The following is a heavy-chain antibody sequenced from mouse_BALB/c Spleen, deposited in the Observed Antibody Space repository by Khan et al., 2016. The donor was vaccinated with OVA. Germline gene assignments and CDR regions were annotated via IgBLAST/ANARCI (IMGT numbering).Heavy chain of an antibody. CDR1: GFTFSTYA. Sequence: EVQLVESGGGLVKPGGSLKLSCAASGFTFSTYAMSWVRQTPEKRLEWVASIISDGDYTYYPDNVTGRFTISRENAKNTLYLQLSSLRSEDTAVSNCARSNYGYFAYWGQGTLVTVSA. V-gene: IGHV5-9-3*01. CDR2: IISDGDYT. D-gene: IGHD2-2*01. J-gene: IGHJ3*01. CDR3: ARSNYGYFAY.